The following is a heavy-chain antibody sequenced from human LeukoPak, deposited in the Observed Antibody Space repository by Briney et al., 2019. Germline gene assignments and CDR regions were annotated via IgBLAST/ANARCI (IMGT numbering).Heavy chain of an antibody. CDR3: ARENWAPYCSGGSCYSGILDY. D-gene: IGHD2-15*01. CDR1: GYTFTSYG. Sequence: GASVKVSCRASGYTFTSYGISWVRQAPGQGLEWMGWISAYNGNTNYAQKLQGRVTMTTDTSTSTAYMELRSLRSDDTAVYYCARENWAPYCSGGSCYSGILDYWGQGTLVTVSS. CDR2: ISAYNGNT. V-gene: IGHV1-18*01. J-gene: IGHJ4*02.